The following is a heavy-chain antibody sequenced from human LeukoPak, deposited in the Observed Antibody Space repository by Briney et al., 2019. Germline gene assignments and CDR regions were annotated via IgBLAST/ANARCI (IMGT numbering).Heavy chain of an antibody. CDR2: TSPYNENT. J-gene: IGHJ4*02. CDR3: ARDEDYGIFVNVDY. D-gene: IGHD3-16*01. V-gene: IGHV1-18*01. Sequence: ASVKVSCKTSGYSFVLYGISWVRQAPGQGPEWMGWTSPYNENTKYAEKFQGRVTMTTDTPTSTVYMELRSLRSDDTAVYYCARDEDYGIFVNVDYWGQGTLVTVSS. CDR1: GYSFVLYG.